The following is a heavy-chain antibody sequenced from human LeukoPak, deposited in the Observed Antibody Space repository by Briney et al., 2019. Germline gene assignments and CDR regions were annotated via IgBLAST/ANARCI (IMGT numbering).Heavy chain of an antibody. CDR3: ARDPGYSGYDEPFDY. V-gene: IGHV1-2*02. J-gene: IGHJ4*02. CDR2: INPNSGGT. D-gene: IGHD5-12*01. Sequence: GASVKVSCKAFGYTFTGYYMHWVRQAPGQGLEWMGWINPNSGGTNYAQKFQGRVTMTRDTSISAAYMELSRLRSDDTAVYYCARDPGYSGYDEPFDYWGQGTLVTVSS. CDR1: GYTFTGYY.